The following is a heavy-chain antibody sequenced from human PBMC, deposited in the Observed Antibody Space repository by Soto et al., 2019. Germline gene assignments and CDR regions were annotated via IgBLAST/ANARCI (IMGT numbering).Heavy chain of an antibody. D-gene: IGHD2-15*01. V-gene: IGHV4-39*01. CDR3: ARHSLRGSLSKGLDY. CDR1: GGSISSSSYY. Sequence: SETLSLTCTVSGGSISSSSYYWGWIRQPPGKGLEWIGSIYYTGSTYYNPSLKSRLTISVDTSNNQFSLKLNSVTAADTAVYYCARHSLRGSLSKGLDYWGQGTLVTVSS. CDR2: IYYTGST. J-gene: IGHJ4*02.